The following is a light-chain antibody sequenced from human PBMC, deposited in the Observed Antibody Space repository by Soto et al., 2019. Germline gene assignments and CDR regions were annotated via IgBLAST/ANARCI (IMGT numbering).Light chain of an antibody. CDR2: EAR. CDR3: SSFTNTDTLV. V-gene: IGLV2-14*01. Sequence: QSVLTQPASVSGSPGQSITISCTGTSSDVGFYNYVSWYQQNPGKAPKLMIYEARNRPSGVSNRFSGSKSGNTASLTISGLQAEDEADYYCSSFTNTDTLVFGTGTKLTVL. CDR1: SSDVGFYNY. J-gene: IGLJ1*01.